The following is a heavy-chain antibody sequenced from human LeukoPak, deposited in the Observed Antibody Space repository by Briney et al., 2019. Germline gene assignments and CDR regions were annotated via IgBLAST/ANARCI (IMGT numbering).Heavy chain of an antibody. CDR3: ARGSPNFDIVVVPAARRRNWFDP. CDR2: INHSGST. J-gene: IGHJ5*02. CDR1: GGSFSGYY. D-gene: IGHD2-2*01. V-gene: IGHV4-34*01. Sequence: SETLSLTCAVYGGSFSGYYWSWIRQPPGKGLEWIGEINHSGSTNYNPSLKSRVTISVDTSKNQFFLKLSSVTAADTAVYYCARGSPNFDIVVVPAARRRNWFDPWGQGTLVTVSS.